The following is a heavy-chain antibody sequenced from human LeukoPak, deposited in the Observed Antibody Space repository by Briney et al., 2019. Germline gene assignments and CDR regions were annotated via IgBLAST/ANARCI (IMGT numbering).Heavy chain of an antibody. Sequence: ASVKVSCKASGYTFTSYGISWVRQAPGQGLEWMGRIIPILGIANCAQKFQGRVTITADKSTSTAYMELSSLRSEDTAVYYCASVLSGIAVAGSFDPWGQGTLVTVSS. CDR2: IIPILGIA. J-gene: IGHJ5*02. D-gene: IGHD6-19*01. CDR3: ASVLSGIAVAGSFDP. CDR1: GYTFTSYG. V-gene: IGHV1-69*04.